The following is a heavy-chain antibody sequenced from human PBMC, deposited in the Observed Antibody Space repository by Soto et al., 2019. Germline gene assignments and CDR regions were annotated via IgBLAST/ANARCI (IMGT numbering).Heavy chain of an antibody. V-gene: IGHV4-59*02. J-gene: IGHJ4*02. D-gene: IGHD3-10*01. Sequence: SETLSLTCSVSGASVTNYYLSWIRQSPGKGLEWIGYISYGGTTNFNSSLKGRVTVSVDMSKNQFSLTLNSVTAADTAVYYCAMYYGHGQDYWGQGTLVTVSS. CDR1: GASVTNYY. CDR3: AMYYGHGQDY. CDR2: ISYGGTT.